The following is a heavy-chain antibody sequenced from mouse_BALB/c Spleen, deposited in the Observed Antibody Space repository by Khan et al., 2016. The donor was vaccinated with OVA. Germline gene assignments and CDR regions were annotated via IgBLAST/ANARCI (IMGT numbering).Heavy chain of an antibody. V-gene: IGHV1S137*01. CDR1: GYTFTDFA. Sequence: QVQLQQSGVELVRPGVSVKLSCKGSGYTFTDFAMHWVKQSHAKSLEWIGVISTYYGDATYNQKFKGKATMTVDKSSSTAYMELARLTSDDSAIYYCARGSGNSRFAYWGQGTLVTVSA. J-gene: IGHJ3*01. CDR3: ARGSGNSRFAY. CDR2: ISTYYGDA. D-gene: IGHD1-3*01.